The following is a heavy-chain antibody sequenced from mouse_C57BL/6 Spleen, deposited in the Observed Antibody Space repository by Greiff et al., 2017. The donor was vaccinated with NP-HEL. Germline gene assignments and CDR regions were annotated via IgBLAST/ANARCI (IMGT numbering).Heavy chain of an antibody. CDR2: IDPNSGGT. V-gene: IGHV1-72*01. D-gene: IGHD2-2*01. Sequence: QVHVKQPGAELVKPGASVKLSCKASGYTFTSYWMHWVKQRPGRGLEWIGRIDPNSGGTKYNEKFKSKATLTVDKPSSTAYMQLSSLTSEDSAVYYCARPSYGYDGAWFAYWGQGTLVTVSA. CDR3: ARPSYGYDGAWFAY. J-gene: IGHJ3*01. CDR1: GYTFTSYW.